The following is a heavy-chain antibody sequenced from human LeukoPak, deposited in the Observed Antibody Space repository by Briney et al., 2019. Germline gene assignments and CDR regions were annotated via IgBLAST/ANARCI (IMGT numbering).Heavy chain of an antibody. CDR3: AKDLYCSSTSCYMDV. CDR2: IKQDGSEK. V-gene: IGHV3-7*03. J-gene: IGHJ6*03. Sequence: PGGSLRLSCAASGFTFSSYWMSWVRQAPGKGLEWVANIKQDGSEKYYVDSVKGRFTISRDNSNNTPYLQMNSLRAEDTAVYYCAKDLYCSSTSCYMDVWGKGTTVTVSS. D-gene: IGHD2-2*01. CDR1: GFTFSSYW.